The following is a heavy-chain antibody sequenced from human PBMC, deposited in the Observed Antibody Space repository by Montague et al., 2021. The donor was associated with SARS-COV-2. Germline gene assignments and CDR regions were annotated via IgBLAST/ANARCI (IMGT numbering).Heavy chain of an antibody. CDR3: ARVGNYLGVY. V-gene: IGHV4-61*03. CDR2: IFYTGSA. CDR1: SDSVSSGKYF. D-gene: IGHD3-10*01. J-gene: IGHJ1*01. Sequence: SETLSLTCTVSSDSVSSGKYFWTWIRQPPGKGLEWIGYIFYTGSANYNPSLKSRVTISVDTSNNHFSLKMKSMSAADKAVYYCARVGNYLGVYWGQGILVTVSS.